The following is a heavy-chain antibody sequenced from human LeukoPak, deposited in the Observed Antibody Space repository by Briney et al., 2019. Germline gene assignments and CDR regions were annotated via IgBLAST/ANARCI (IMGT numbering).Heavy chain of an antibody. CDR2: IKSKTDGGTT. CDR3: TPVEYYYDSSGYYYYRPYYYYMDV. V-gene: IGHV3-15*01. D-gene: IGHD3-22*01. Sequence: GGSLRLSCAASGFTFSNAWMSWVRQAPGKGLEWVGRIKSKTDGGTTDYAAPVKGRFTISRDDSKNTLYLQMNSLKTEDTAVYYCTPVEYYYDSSGYYYYRPYYYYMDVWGKGTTVTVSS. CDR1: GFTFSNAW. J-gene: IGHJ6*03.